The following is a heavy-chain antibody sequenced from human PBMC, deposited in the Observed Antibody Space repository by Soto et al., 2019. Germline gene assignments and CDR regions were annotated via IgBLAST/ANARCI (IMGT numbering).Heavy chain of an antibody. V-gene: IGHV4-4*02. CDR1: GGSISSSNW. D-gene: IGHD3-16*01. J-gene: IGHJ3*02. Sequence: SETLSLTCAVSGGSISSSNWWSWVRQPPGKGLEWIGEIYHSGSTNYNPSLKSRVTISVDKSKNQFSLKLSSVTAADTAIYYCARDFWGVANDALDIWGQGTVVTVSS. CDR2: IYHSGST. CDR3: ARDFWGVANDALDI.